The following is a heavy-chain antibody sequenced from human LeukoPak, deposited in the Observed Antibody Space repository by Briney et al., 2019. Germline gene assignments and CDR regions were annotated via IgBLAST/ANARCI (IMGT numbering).Heavy chain of an antibody. CDR1: GGSISSYY. D-gene: IGHD4-17*01. Sequence: PSETLSLTCTVSGGSISSYYCSWIRQPAGKGLEWIGRIYTSGSINYNPSLKSRVTMSVDTSKSHFSLKLSSVTAADTAVYYCARDGDYHYFDYWGQGTLVTVSS. J-gene: IGHJ4*02. CDR3: ARDGDYHYFDY. CDR2: IYTSGSI. V-gene: IGHV4-4*07.